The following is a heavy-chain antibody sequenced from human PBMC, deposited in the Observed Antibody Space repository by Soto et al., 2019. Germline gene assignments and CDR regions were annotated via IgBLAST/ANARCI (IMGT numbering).Heavy chain of an antibody. V-gene: IGHV3-23*01. CDR3: ASPGDYGYYYYYMDV. D-gene: IGHD4-17*01. Sequence: GGSLRLSCAASGFTFSSYAMSWVRQAPGKGLEWVSAISGSGGSTYYADSVKGRFTISRDNSKNTLYLQMNSLRAEDTVVYYCASPGDYGYYYYYMDVWGKGTTVTVSS. J-gene: IGHJ6*03. CDR1: GFTFSSYA. CDR2: ISGSGGST.